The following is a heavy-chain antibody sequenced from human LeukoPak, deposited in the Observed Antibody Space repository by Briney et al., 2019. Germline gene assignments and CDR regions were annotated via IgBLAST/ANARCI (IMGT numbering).Heavy chain of an antibody. Sequence: SETLSLTCAVYGGSFSGYYWSWIRQPPGKGLEWIGEINHGGSTNYNPSLKSRVTISVDTSKNQFSLKLSSVTAADTAVYYCARPRGYSGYEWFNWFDPWGQGTLVTVSS. CDR3: ARPRGYSGYEWFNWFDP. J-gene: IGHJ5*02. V-gene: IGHV4-34*01. CDR2: INHGGST. D-gene: IGHD5-12*01. CDR1: GGSFSGYY.